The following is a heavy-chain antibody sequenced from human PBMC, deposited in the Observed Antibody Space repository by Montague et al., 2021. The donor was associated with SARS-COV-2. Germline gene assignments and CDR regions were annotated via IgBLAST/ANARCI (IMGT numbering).Heavy chain of an antibody. J-gene: IGHJ4*02. CDR3: ARDPTYGSGSFQSGFFDY. CDR2: IWYDGSNK. CDR1: GFRFSSYG. D-gene: IGHD3-10*01. Sequence: SLRLSCAASGFRFSSYGMHWFRQAPGKGLEWVAVIWYDGSNKYYADSVKGRFTISRDNSKNTLYLQMNSLRAEDTAVYYCARDPTYGSGSFQSGFFDYWGQGTLVTVSS. V-gene: IGHV3-33*01.